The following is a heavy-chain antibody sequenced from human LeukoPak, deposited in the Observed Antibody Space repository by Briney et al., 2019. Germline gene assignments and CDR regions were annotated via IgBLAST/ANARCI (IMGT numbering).Heavy chain of an antibody. V-gene: IGHV3-21*05. CDR2: LRSDTSSL. D-gene: IGHD5-12*01. J-gene: IGHJ4*02. CDR1: GFTFSSYT. Sequence: GGSLRLSCAASGFTFSSYTMNWVRQAPGKGLEWVSYLRSDTSSLYAYSVKGRFPISRDHAKHSVFLQMNRLRAEDTAVYYCARDSGYEFDFWGQGTPVTVSS. CDR3: ARDSGYEFDF.